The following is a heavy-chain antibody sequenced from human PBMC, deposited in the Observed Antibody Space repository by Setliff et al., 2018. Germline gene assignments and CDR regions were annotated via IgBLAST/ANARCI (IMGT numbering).Heavy chain of an antibody. CDR1: GYTFTSYG. Sequence: GASVKVSCKASGYTFTSYGISWVRQAPGQGLEWMGWISAYNGNTNYAQKLQGRVTMTTGTSTSTAYMELRSLRSDDTAVYYCARDRSGAGDYYDSSGYYDYWGQGTLVTVSS. CDR3: ARDRSGAGDYYDSSGYYDY. V-gene: IGHV1-18*01. CDR2: ISAYNGNT. J-gene: IGHJ4*02. D-gene: IGHD3-22*01.